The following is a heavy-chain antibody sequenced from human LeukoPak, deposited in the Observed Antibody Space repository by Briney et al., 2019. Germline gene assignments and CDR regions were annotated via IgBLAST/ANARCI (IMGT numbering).Heavy chain of an antibody. Sequence: GGSLRLSCAGSGFRFSIYGMNWVRQAPGKGLEWVSGISPGGGPTYYADSVKGRFTISRDNSKNTLYMQMNSLRAGDTAVYYCAKDRLGAILYFDYWGQGTLVTVSS. V-gene: IGHV3-23*01. D-gene: IGHD1-26*01. CDR2: ISPGGGPT. CDR3: AKDRLGAILYFDY. CDR1: GFRFSIYG. J-gene: IGHJ4*02.